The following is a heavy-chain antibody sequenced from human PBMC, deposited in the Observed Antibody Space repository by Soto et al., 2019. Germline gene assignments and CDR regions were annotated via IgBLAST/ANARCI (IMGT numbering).Heavy chain of an antibody. CDR3: ARGWGCTGGSCYSDY. Sequence: EVQLVESGGGLVQPGGSLRLSCAASGFTFSSYSMNWVRQAPGKGLQWVSYISSGSSTIYYADSVKGRFIISRDNAKNSLYLQMNSLRDEDTAVYYCARGWGCTGGSCYSDYWVQGTLVTVSS. J-gene: IGHJ4*02. V-gene: IGHV3-48*02. D-gene: IGHD2-15*01. CDR2: ISSGSSTI. CDR1: GFTFSSYS.